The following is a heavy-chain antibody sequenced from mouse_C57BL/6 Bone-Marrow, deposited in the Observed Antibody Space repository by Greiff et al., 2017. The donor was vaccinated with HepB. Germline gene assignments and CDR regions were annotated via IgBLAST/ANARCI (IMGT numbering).Heavy chain of an antibody. CDR2: IYPGSGST. CDR1: GYTFTSYW. CDR3: ARWDVAPDY. D-gene: IGHD1-1*01. V-gene: IGHV1-55*01. Sequence: QVQLKQPGAELVKPGASVSMSCKASGYTFTSYWITWVKQRPGQGLEWIGDIYPGSGSTNYNEKFKSKATLTVDTSSSTAYMQLSSLTSEDSAVYYCARWDVAPDYWGQGTTLTVSS. J-gene: IGHJ2*01.